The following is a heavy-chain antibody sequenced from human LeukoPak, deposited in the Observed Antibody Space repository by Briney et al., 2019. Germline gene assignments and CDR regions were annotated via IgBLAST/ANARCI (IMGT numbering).Heavy chain of an antibody. Sequence: GASVKVSCKASGYTFTSYAMNWVRQAPGQGLEWMGWINTNTGNPTYAQGFTGRFVFSLDTSVSTAYLQISSLKAEDTAVYYCARDKAEQWPDAFDIWGQGTMVTVSS. CDR3: ARDKAEQWPDAFDI. D-gene: IGHD6-19*01. V-gene: IGHV7-4-1*02. J-gene: IGHJ3*02. CDR1: GYTFTSYA. CDR2: INTNTGNP.